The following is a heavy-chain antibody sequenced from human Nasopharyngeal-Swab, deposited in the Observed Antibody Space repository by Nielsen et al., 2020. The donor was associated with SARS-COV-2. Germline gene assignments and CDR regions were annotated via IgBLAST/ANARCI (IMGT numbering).Heavy chain of an antibody. Sequence: GGSLRLSCAASGFTFSSYWMHWVRHAPGKGLVWVSRINSDGSSTRDADSVKGRFTISRDNAKNTLYLQMNSLRAEDTAVYYCARPGSSGSYDAFDIWGQGTMVTVSS. D-gene: IGHD6-19*01. CDR2: INSDGSST. CDR3: ARPGSSGSYDAFDI. J-gene: IGHJ3*02. V-gene: IGHV3-74*01. CDR1: GFTFSSYW.